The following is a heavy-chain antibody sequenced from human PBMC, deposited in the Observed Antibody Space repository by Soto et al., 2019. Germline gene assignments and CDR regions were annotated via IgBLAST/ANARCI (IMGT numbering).Heavy chain of an antibody. D-gene: IGHD5-18*01. Sequence: QVQLQESGPGLVKPSQTLSLTCTVSGGSISSDGYYWSWIRQHPGKGLEWIGYIYYSGSTYYYPSPQSRVTISVDTSKNQLSLKLSSVTVADTAVYYCARDLRGYGTVDYWGQGTLVTVSS. CDR3: ARDLRGYGTVDY. V-gene: IGHV4-31*03. J-gene: IGHJ4*02. CDR1: GGSISSDGYY. CDR2: IYYSGST.